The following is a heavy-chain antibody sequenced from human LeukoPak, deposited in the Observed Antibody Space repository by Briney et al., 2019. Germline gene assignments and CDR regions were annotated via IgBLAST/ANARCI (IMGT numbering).Heavy chain of an antibody. V-gene: IGHV3-23*01. Sequence: GGSLRLSCAAAGFSFSSYGMSWVRQAPGKGLEWVSAIEAGGASSYYADSVRGRFSISRDKSKNALDLQMNSPRADDTDVYYCATDFGGAGSYHCPFDYWGQGTLVTVSS. CDR3: ATDFGGAGSYHCPFDY. D-gene: IGHD3-10*01. J-gene: IGHJ4*02. CDR2: IEAGGASS. CDR1: GFSFSSYG.